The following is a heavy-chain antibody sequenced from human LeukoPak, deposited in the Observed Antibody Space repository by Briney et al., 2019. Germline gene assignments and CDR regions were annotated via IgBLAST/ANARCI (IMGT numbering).Heavy chain of an antibody. D-gene: IGHD6-6*01. Sequence: GGSLRLSCAASGFTFSIYGMNWVRQAPGKGLEWVSYISEDSSIIHHADSVKGRFTISRDNAKNSLYLQMNSLRVEDTAVYYCARGAARRGNWFDPWGRGTLVTVSS. V-gene: IGHV3-48*01. J-gene: IGHJ5*02. CDR3: ARGAARRGNWFDP. CDR2: ISEDSSII. CDR1: GFTFSIYG.